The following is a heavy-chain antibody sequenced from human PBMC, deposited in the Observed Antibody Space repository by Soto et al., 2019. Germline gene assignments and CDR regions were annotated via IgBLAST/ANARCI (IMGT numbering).Heavy chain of an antibody. Sequence: SETLSLTCSVSGGTINSGDYYWGWIRQPPGKGLEWIGSIYYSGRTYNNPSLKSRVSMSIDTSKDQFTLTLKSVTAADTVLYFCARQRTSVVTQAYFDVWGPGSLVTVSS. J-gene: IGHJ4*02. CDR2: IYYSGRT. CDR3: ARQRTSVVTQAYFDV. D-gene: IGHD2-21*02. CDR1: GGTINSGDYY. V-gene: IGHV4-39*01.